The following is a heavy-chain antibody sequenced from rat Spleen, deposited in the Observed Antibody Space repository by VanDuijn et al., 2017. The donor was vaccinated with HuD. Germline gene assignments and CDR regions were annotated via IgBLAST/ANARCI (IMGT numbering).Heavy chain of an antibody. CDR3: TRAGFLRDWYFDF. V-gene: IGHV5-7*01. D-gene: IGHD2-2*01. CDR2: ISSDGRRN. J-gene: IGHJ1*01. CDR1: GFTFSDYY. Sequence: EVQLVESGGGLVQPGRSLKLSCAASGFTFSDYYMAWVRQAPTKGLEWVATISSDGRRNYYRDSVRGRFTITRDNAKSTLYLQMDSLRSEDTATYYCTRAGFLRDWYFDFWGPRTMVTVSS.